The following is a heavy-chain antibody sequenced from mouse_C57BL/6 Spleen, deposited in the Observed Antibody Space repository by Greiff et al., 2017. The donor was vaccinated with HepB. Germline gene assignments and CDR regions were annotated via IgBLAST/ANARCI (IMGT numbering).Heavy chain of an antibody. CDR1: GYAFSSSW. CDR2: IYPGDGDT. V-gene: IGHV1-82*01. J-gene: IGHJ3*01. CDR3: ASELGKGFAY. Sequence: QVQLQQSGPELVKPGASVKISCKASGYAFSSSWMNWVKQRPGKGLEWIGRIYPGDGDTNYNGKFKGKATLTADKSSSPAYMQLSSLTSEDSAVYFCASELGKGFAYWGQGPLVPFSA. D-gene: IGHD4-1*01.